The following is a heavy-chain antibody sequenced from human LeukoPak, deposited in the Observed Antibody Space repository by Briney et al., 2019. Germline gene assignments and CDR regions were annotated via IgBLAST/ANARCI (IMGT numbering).Heavy chain of an antibody. CDR3: ARAEVAAAGTDYYYYYMDV. CDR1: GYTFTCYY. V-gene: IGHV1-2*02. Sequence: ASVKVSCKASGYTFTCYYMHWVRQAPGQGLEWMGWINPNSGGTNYAQKFQGRVTMTRDTSISTAYMELSRLRSDDTAVYYCARAEVAAAGTDYYYYYMDVWGKGTTVTISS. J-gene: IGHJ6*03. CDR2: INPNSGGT. D-gene: IGHD6-13*01.